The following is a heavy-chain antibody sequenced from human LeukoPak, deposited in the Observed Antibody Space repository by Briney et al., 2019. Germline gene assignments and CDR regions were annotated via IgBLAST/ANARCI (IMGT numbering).Heavy chain of an antibody. CDR3: ARAVWYIAVAATFDY. CDR2: INPNSGGT. D-gene: IGHD6-19*01. J-gene: IGHJ4*02. V-gene: IGHV1-2*06. CDR1: GYSFTGYY. Sequence: ASVKVSCKASGYSFTGYYMQWVREAPGQGLEWMERINPNSGGTNYAQKFQGRATMTRDTSISTAYMELSRLRSDDTAVYYCARAVWYIAVAATFDYWGQGTLVTVSS.